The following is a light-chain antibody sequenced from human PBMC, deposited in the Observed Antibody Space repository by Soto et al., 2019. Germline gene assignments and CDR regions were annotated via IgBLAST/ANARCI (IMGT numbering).Light chain of an antibody. J-gene: IGLJ2*01. CDR3: QAWDSSTRVV. V-gene: IGLV3-1*01. CDR1: KLGDKY. Sequence: SSELTQPPSVSVSRGQTASITCSGDKLGDKYACWYQQKPGQSPVLVIYQDSKRPSGIPERFSGSNSGNTATLTISGTQAMDEADYYCQAWDSSTRVVFGGGTKLTVL. CDR2: QDS.